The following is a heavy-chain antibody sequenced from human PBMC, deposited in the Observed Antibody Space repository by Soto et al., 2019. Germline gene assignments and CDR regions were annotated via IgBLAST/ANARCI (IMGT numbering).Heavy chain of an antibody. V-gene: IGHV4-59*08. CDR1: GGSISRYY. Sequence: SETLSLTCTVSGGSISRYYWSWIRQPPGKGLAWIGYIYYSGSINYSPSLKSRVTISVDTSKNQFSLKLNSVTAADSAVYYCARLSGRITMFRGGADWFDPWGQGTPVTVSS. CDR2: IYYSGSI. D-gene: IGHD3-10*01. CDR3: ARLSGRITMFRGGADWFDP. J-gene: IGHJ5*02.